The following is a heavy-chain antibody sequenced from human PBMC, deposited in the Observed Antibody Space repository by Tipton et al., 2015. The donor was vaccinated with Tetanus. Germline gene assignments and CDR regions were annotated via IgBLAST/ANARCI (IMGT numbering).Heavy chain of an antibody. J-gene: IGHJ4*02. V-gene: IGHV3-11*01. D-gene: IGHD3-10*01. CDR1: GFTFSDFY. CDR3: AKDHLAPGLYFDS. CDR2: LNPSGSST. Sequence: SLRLSCTAPGFTFSDFYMGWIRQAPGKGLEWVSYLNPSGSSTYYADSVKGRFTISRDSAKNLLFLQMNNLGAEDTAVYYCAKDHLAPGLYFDSWGQGTLVTVSS.